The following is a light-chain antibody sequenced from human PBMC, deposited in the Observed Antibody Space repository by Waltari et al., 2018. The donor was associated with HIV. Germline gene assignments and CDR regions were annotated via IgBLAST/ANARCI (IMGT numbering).Light chain of an antibody. Sequence: QLVLNQSPSASASLGASVKLTCTLSSWHSSYAIAWHQQQPEKGPRYLMKLNSDGSHSKGDGIPDRFSGSSSGAERYLTISSLQSEDEADYYCQTWGTGIRVFGGGTKLTFL. CDR1: SWHSSYA. J-gene: IGLJ3*02. CDR3: QTWGTGIRV. V-gene: IGLV4-69*01. CDR2: LNSDGSH.